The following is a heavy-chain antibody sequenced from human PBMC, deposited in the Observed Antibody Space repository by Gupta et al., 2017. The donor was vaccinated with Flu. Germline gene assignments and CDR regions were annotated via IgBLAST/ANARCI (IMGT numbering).Heavy chain of an antibody. V-gene: IGHV4-61*02. D-gene: IGHD2-15*01. CDR3: ARVRSGGNWFDS. J-gene: IGHJ5*01. Sequence: QVRLQESGPGLVKPLQTLSLTCTVSGDSITSGDYYWNGVRQPAGKGLEWIGRIYTSGATYYNAALNGRVTMSIETSKNQFSLKLISVTAADTAVYYCARVRSGGNWFDSWGQGTLVTVSS. CDR1: GDSITSGDYY. CDR2: IYTSGAT.